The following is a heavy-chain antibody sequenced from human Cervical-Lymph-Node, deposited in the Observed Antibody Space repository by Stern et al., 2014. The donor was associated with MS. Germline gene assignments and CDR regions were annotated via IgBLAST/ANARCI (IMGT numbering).Heavy chain of an antibody. J-gene: IGHJ4*02. CDR1: GFSLNTHGVG. Sequence: QVTLRESGPTLVKPTQPLTLTCTFSGFSLNTHGVGVGWIRQPPGEALEWIVLIYWDDDKRYNPSLKHRITITKDTSKNQVVLTLADVDPVDTGTYYCAHRKRDVSGSPFDYWGQGALVTVSS. CDR3: AHRKRDVSGSPFDY. CDR2: IYWDDDK. D-gene: IGHD3-22*01. V-gene: IGHV2-5*02.